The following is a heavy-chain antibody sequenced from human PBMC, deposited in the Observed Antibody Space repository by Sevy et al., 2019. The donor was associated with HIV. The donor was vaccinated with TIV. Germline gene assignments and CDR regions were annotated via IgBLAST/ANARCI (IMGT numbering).Heavy chain of an antibody. Sequence: SETLSLTCAVYGGSFSGYYWSWIRQPPGKGLEWIGEINHSGSTNYNPSLKSRVTISVDTSKNQFSLKLSSVTAADTAVYYCARVGAGYGSGFPTDCWGQGTLVTVSS. J-gene: IGHJ4*02. CDR1: GGSFSGYY. D-gene: IGHD2-15*01. CDR2: INHSGST. V-gene: IGHV4-34*01. CDR3: ARVGAGYGSGFPTDC.